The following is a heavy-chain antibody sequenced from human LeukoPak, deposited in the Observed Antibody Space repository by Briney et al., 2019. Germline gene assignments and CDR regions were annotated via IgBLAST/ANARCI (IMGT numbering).Heavy chain of an antibody. CDR1: GFTFSSYS. J-gene: IGHJ5*02. V-gene: IGHV3-48*01. CDR3: ARVALRPIDYSNPEFDP. Sequence: GGSLRLSCAASGFTFSSYSMNWVPQAPGQGLEWVSYITSDSTTMFYADSVKGRFTASRDNAENSMYLQMNSLRAEDTAVYYCARVALRPIDYSNPEFDPWGQGTLVTVSS. D-gene: IGHD4-11*01. CDR2: ITSDSTTM.